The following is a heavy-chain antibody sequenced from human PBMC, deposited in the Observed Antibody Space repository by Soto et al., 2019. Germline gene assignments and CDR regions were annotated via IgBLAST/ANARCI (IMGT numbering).Heavy chain of an antibody. Sequence: EVQLVESGGGLVQPGGSLRLSCAVSGFSFGTYWMSWVRQAPGKGLEWLASIKEDGSERYYLDSVKGRFTISRDNAKDSLSLQMNSLRGEDTAFYYCARDVGPVTIFGEALSGYFDFGGQGTLVTVSS. CDR1: GFSFGTYW. V-gene: IGHV3-7*03. J-gene: IGHJ4*02. D-gene: IGHD3-3*01. CDR3: ARDVGPVTIFGEALSGYFDF. CDR2: IKEDGSER.